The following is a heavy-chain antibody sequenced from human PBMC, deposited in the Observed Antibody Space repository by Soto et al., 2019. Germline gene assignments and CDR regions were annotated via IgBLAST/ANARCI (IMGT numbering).Heavy chain of an antibody. V-gene: IGHV3-13*01. D-gene: IGHD3-16*01. CDR2: IGTRHDA. Sequence: PGGSLRLSCAASGFTFSASDMHWVRQATGKGLEWVSAIGTRHDAYYADSVKGRFTTSRENAKNSLYLQMNSLRAEDTAVYYCARQASYWHGGGGWFDPWGQGILVTVSS. J-gene: IGHJ5*02. CDR3: ARQASYWHGGGGWFDP. CDR1: GFTFSASD.